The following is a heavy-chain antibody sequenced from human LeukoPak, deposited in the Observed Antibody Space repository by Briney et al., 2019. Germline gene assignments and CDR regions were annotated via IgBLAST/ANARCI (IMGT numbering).Heavy chain of an antibody. Sequence: GGSLRLSCAASGFTFSSYTMSWVRQAPGKGLEWVGRIKSKTDGGTTDYAAPVKGRFTISRDDSKNTLYLQMNSLKTEDTAVYYCTILYGDYAEDYWGQGTLVTVSS. J-gene: IGHJ4*02. V-gene: IGHV3-15*01. D-gene: IGHD4-17*01. CDR3: TILYGDYAEDY. CDR2: IKSKTDGGTT. CDR1: GFTFSSYT.